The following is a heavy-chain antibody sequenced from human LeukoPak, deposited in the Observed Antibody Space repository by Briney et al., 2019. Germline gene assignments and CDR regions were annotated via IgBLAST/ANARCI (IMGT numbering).Heavy chain of an antibody. D-gene: IGHD3-22*01. CDR1: GGSISSGGYY. J-gene: IGHJ4*02. CDR3: ASNYYDSSGYYHLFDY. V-gene: IGHV4-30-2*01. CDR2: IYHSGST. Sequence: SETLSLTCTVSGGSISSGGYYWSWIRQPPGKGLEWIGYIYHSGSTYYNPSLKSRVTISVDRSKNQFSLKLSSVTAADTAVYYCASNYYDSSGYYHLFDYWGQGTLVTVSS.